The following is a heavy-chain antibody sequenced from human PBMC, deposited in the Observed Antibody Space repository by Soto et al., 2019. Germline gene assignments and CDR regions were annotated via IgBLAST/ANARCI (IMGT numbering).Heavy chain of an antibody. CDR1: GFTFSSYD. CDR3: ARAIGPTIFDY. D-gene: IGHD3-22*01. CDR2: IGTAGDT. V-gene: IGHV3-13*04. Sequence: EVQLVESGGGLVQPGGSLRLSCSASGFTFSSYDMHWVRHGPGKGLEWVSAIGTAGDTNYAASVKGRFTISRENAKNSLYIQMNRLRAGDTAIYFCARAIGPTIFDYFGQGTLVSVSS. J-gene: IGHJ4*02.